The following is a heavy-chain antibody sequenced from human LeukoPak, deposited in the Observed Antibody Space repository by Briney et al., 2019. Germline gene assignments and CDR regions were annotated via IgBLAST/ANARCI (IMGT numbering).Heavy chain of an antibody. Sequence: WASVKVSCKASGYTFTNYGIIWVRQAPGRGLEWMGWNSAYNDNTNYAQKFRGRVTMTTDTSTSTAYMELRSLRSDDTAVYYCARVSGYYRGFFDYWGQGTLVTVSS. CDR1: GYTFTNYG. CDR2: NSAYNDNT. D-gene: IGHD3-9*01. V-gene: IGHV1-18*01. CDR3: ARVSGYYRGFFDY. J-gene: IGHJ4*02.